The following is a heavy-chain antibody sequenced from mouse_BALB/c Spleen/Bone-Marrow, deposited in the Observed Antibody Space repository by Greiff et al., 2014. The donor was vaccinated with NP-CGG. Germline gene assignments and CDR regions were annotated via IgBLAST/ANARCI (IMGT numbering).Heavy chain of an antibody. J-gene: IGHJ4*01. Sequence: VQLQQSGAELVKPGASVKLSCTASGFNIKDTYMHWVRQRPEHGLEWIGGIDPANDSTKYDPKFQGKATLTADTSSDTAYLHLSSLTSEDTAVYYCASSMITNALDYWGQGTSVTVSS. V-gene: IGHV14-3*02. CDR1: GFNIKDTY. CDR2: IDPANDST. D-gene: IGHD2-4*01. CDR3: ASSMITNALDY.